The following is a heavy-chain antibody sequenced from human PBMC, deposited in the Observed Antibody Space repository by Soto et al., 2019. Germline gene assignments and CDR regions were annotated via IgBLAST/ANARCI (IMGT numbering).Heavy chain of an antibody. V-gene: IGHV3-43*01. CDR1: GFTFDDYT. CDR3: AKDMGSSPYYFDY. CDR2: ISWDGGST. J-gene: IGHJ4*02. D-gene: IGHD6-6*01. Sequence: GGSLRLSCAASGFTFDDYTMHWVRQAPGKGLEWVSLISWDGGSTYYADSVKGRFTISRDNSKNSLYLQMNSLRTEDTALYYCAKDMGSSPYYFDYWGQGTLVTVSS.